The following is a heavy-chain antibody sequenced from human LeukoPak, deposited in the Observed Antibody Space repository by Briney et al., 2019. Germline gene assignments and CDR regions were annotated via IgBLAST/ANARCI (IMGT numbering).Heavy chain of an antibody. CDR3: ARGGHYYDSSALGY. J-gene: IGHJ4*02. CDR2: INPSGDST. D-gene: IGHD3-22*01. V-gene: IGHV1-46*01. Sequence: ASVKVSRKASGGTFSSYAISWVRQAPGQGLEWMGIINPSGDSTSYAQKFQGRVTMTRDTSTSTVYMELSSLRSEDTAVYYCARGGHYYDSSALGYWGQGTLVTVSS. CDR1: GGTFSSYA.